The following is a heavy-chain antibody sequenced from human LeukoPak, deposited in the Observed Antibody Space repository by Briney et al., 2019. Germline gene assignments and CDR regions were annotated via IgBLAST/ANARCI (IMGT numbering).Heavy chain of an antibody. CDR1: GFTFGSYG. J-gene: IGHJ4*02. Sequence: GGSLRLSCAASGFTFGSYGMSWVRQAPGKGLEWVAFITTTGATTSYAGSVKGRFTISRDNARDILYMQMNSLRDEDTALYYCTIMHGYYDGSGYWVQWGQGTLVTVSS. D-gene: IGHD3-22*01. CDR2: ITTTGATT. CDR3: TIMHGYYDGSGYWVQ. V-gene: IGHV3-23*01.